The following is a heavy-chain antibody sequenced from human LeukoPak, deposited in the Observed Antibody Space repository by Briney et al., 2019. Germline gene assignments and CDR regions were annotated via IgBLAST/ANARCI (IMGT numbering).Heavy chain of an antibody. J-gene: IGHJ4*02. Sequence: PGGSLRLSCAASGCTFSSYSMNWVRPAPWRGVDCVSSISSSSSYIYYADSVKGRFTISRDNAKNSLYLQMNSLRAEDTAVYYCARVGIAVAAYEGNYWGQGTLVTVSS. CDR1: GCTFSSYS. D-gene: IGHD6-19*01. CDR3: ARVGIAVAAYEGNY. V-gene: IGHV3-21*01. CDR2: ISSSSSYI.